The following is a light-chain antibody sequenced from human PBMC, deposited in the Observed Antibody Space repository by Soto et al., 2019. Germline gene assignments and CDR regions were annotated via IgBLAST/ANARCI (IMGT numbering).Light chain of an antibody. J-gene: IGKJ1*01. CDR1: QTISNW. CDR3: QQSYSTPRT. Sequence: IELTQSPSALSASVGDRVTITCRASQTISNWLAWYQQKPGKAPKLLIYKASTLESGVPSRFSGSGSGTDFTLTISSLQPEDFATYYCQQSYSTPRTFGQGTKVDIK. V-gene: IGKV1-5*03. CDR2: KAS.